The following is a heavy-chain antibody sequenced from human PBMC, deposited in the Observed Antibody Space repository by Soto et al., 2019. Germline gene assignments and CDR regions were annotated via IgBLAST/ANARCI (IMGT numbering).Heavy chain of an antibody. CDR1: GFTFSSYA. CDR3: AKRYDILTGYYLPLDY. D-gene: IGHD3-9*01. J-gene: IGHJ4*02. V-gene: IGHV3-23*01. CDR2: ISGSGGST. Sequence: EVQLLESGGGLVQPGGSLRLSCAASGFTFSSYAMSWVRQAPGKGLEWVSAISGSGGSTYYADSVKGRFTISRDNSKNTLHLQMNSLRAEDTAVYYCAKRYDILTGYYLPLDYWGQGTLVTVSS.